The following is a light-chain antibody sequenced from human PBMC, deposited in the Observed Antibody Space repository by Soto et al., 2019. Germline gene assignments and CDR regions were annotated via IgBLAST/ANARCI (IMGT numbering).Light chain of an antibody. CDR1: GSDVAAYSY. V-gene: IGLV2-11*01. Sequence: QSVLTQPRSVSGPPGHSVTISCIGTGSDVAAYSYVSWFQQRPGKAPKLMIYDVSKRPSGVPDRFSGSKSGNTASLTISGLQAEDEADYYCCSFAGSYTLYVFGSGTKVTV. CDR2: DVS. CDR3: CSFAGSYTLYV. J-gene: IGLJ1*01.